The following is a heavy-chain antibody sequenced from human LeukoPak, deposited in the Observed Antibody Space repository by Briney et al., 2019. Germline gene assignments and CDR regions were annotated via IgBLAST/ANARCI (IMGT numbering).Heavy chain of an antibody. J-gene: IGHJ6*03. Sequence: ASVKVSCKASGYTFTSYDINWVRQATGQGLEWMGWMNPNSGNTGYAQKLQGRVTMTTDTSTSTAYMELRSLRSDDTAVYYCARDAVRVWFGESYYYYYYMDVWGKGTTVTVSS. CDR3: ARDAVRVWFGESYYYYYYMDV. D-gene: IGHD3-10*01. V-gene: IGHV1-8*01. CDR2: MNPNSGNT. CDR1: GYTFTSYD.